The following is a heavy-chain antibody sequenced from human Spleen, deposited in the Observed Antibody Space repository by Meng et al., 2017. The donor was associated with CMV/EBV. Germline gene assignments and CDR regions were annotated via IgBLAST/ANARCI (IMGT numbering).Heavy chain of an antibody. CDR3: AHRRSPSGGDWFDP. CDR1: GFSLTTSGVA. V-gene: IGHV2-5*01. J-gene: IGHJ5*02. D-gene: IGHD3-16*01. CDR2: IYSNGNK. Sequence: SGPTLVKPTQTLTLTCTFSGFSLTTSGVAVGWIRQPPGEALEWIATIYSNGNKFFSPSLQSRLTITKDTSKNQVVLTMTNMDPVDTATYFCAHRRSPSGGDWFDPWGQGTLVTVSS.